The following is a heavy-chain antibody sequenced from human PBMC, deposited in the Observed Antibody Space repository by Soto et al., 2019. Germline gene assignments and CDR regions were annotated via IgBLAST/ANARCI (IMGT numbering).Heavy chain of an antibody. CDR3: ASEYSSSSWFDT. V-gene: IGHV4-39*02. J-gene: IGHJ5*02. Sequence: QLQLQESGPGLVKPSETLSLTCTVSGASLTSGLYFWVWIRQPPGKGLVWIGSISYSGTTYFKSSLHCRVTMSVDTSKSHFSLNLTSVTAEDTAVYYCASEYSSSSWFDTWGQGTLVTVSS. CDR1: GASLTSGLYF. D-gene: IGHD6-6*01. CDR2: ISYSGTT.